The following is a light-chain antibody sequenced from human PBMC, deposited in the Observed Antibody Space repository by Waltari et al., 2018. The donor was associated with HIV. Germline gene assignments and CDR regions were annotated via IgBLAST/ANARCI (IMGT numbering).Light chain of an antibody. CDR1: CSNIGSNA. J-gene: IGLJ2*01. Sequence: QSVLTQPPSASGTPGPRVTIPCSGSCSNIGSNAVNWYQQLPGTAPKLLIYSNNQRPSGVPDRFSGSKSGTSASLAISGLQSEDEADYYCAAWDDSLNGVVFGGGTKLTVL. V-gene: IGLV1-44*01. CDR2: SNN. CDR3: AAWDDSLNGVV.